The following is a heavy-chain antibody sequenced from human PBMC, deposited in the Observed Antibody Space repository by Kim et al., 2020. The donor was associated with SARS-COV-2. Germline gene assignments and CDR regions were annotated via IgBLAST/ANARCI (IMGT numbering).Heavy chain of an antibody. D-gene: IGHD3-3*01. CDR3: ARGRGTSFGVVIIRVWFD. Sequence: SETLSLTCAVYGGSFSGYYWSWIRQPPGKGLEWIGEINHSGSTNYNPSLKSRVTISIDTSKNQFSLKLSSVTAADTAVYYCARGRGTSFGVVIIRVWFD. CDR1: GGSFSGYY. CDR2: INHSGST. J-gene: IGHJ5*01. V-gene: IGHV4-34*01.